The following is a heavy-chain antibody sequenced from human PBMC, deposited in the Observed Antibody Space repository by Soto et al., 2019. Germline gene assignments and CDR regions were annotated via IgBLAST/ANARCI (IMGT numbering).Heavy chain of an antibody. CDR3: ARDGLRYFDSSGYYSGTPLDF. CDR1: NFSLTRDYF. CDR2: LFHTGTT. D-gene: IGHD3-22*01. Sequence: PSETLSLTCDVPNFSLTRDYFWGWIRQPPGRGFEWIGSLFHTGTTHYSPSLKSRSTIFLDRSKNQFSLKLNSVTAADTAIYYCARDGLRYFDSSGYYSGTPLDFWGQRARVAISS. J-gene: IGHJ4*02. V-gene: IGHV4-38-2*02.